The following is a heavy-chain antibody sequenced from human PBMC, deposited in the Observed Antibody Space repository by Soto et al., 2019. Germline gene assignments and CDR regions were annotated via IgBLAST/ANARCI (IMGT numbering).Heavy chain of an antibody. J-gene: IGHJ6*02. D-gene: IGHD3-10*01. CDR1: GFTFSSYA. V-gene: IGHV3-30-3*01. CDR2: ISYDGSNK. CDR3: ASSSGSTNRAYYYYGMDV. Sequence: GGSLRLSCAASGFTFSSYAMHWVRQAPGQWLEWVAVISYDGSNKYYADSVQGRFTISRDNSKNTLYLQMNSLRAEDTAVYYCASSSGSTNRAYYYYGMDVWGQGTTVTVSS.